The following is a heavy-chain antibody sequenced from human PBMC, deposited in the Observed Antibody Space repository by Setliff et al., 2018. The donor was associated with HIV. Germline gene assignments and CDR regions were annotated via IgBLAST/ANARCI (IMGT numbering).Heavy chain of an antibody. J-gene: IGHJ3*02. D-gene: IGHD1-7*01. V-gene: IGHV1-2*02. CDR3: AKVRYNWNYSAFDI. CDR1: GYTFTANY. Sequence: ASVKVSCKTSGYTFTANYIHWVRQAPGQGLEWLGWINPNSGGANYAQNFQGRVTMTRDTSITTAYMELSSLIPDDTAMYYCAKVRYNWNYSAFDIWGQGTMVTVSS. CDR2: INPNSGGA.